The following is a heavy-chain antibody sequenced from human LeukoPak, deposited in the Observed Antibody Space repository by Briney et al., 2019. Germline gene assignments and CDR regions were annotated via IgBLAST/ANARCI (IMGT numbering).Heavy chain of an antibody. CDR1: GGSISSYY. CDR2: IYYSGST. J-gene: IGHJ4*02. Sequence: PSETLSPTCTVSGGSISSYYWSWIRQPPGKGLEWIGYIYYSGSTNYKPSLKSRVTISVDTSKTQFSLKLSSVTAADTAVYYCASGPYCSSTSCYGWYVDYWGQGTLVTVSS. V-gene: IGHV4-59*01. D-gene: IGHD2-2*01. CDR3: ASGPYCSSTSCYGWYVDY.